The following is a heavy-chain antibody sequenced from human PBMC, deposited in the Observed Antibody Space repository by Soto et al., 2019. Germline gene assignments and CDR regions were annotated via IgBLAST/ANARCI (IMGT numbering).Heavy chain of an antibody. D-gene: IGHD4-17*01. Sequence: QVQLVESGGGVVQPGRSLRLSCAASEFTFSSYGMHWVRQAQGKGLEWVAVIWYAGGNNFYADYVRGRFTISRDNSKNTLYLQMITLRSEVRAVYYCTRGVGYGDEPASFDYWGQGTLVTVSS. V-gene: IGHV3-33*01. J-gene: IGHJ4*02. CDR1: EFTFSSYG. CDR3: TRGVGYGDEPASFDY. CDR2: IWYAGGNN.